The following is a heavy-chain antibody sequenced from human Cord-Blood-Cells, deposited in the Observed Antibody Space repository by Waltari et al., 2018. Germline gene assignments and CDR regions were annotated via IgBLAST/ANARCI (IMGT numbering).Heavy chain of an antibody. V-gene: IGHV4-34*01. CDR1: GGSFSGYY. J-gene: IGHJ4*02. Sequence: QVQLQQWGAGLLKPSETLSLTCAVYGGSFSGYYWSWIRQPPGKGLEWIGEINHSGSTNYNPSLKGRVTIAVDTSKNQFSLKLSAVTAADTAVYYCARGHPLNCSGGSCYCILDYWGQGTLVTVSS. D-gene: IGHD2-15*01. CDR3: ARGHPLNCSGGSCYCILDY. CDR2: INHSGST.